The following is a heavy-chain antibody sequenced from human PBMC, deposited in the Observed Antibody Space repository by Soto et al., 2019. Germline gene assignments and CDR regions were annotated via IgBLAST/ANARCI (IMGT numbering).Heavy chain of an antibody. CDR3: ARNVGSGWYDY. J-gene: IGHJ4*02. V-gene: IGHV1-3*01. CDR2: INAGNGNT. D-gene: IGHD6-13*01. CDR1: GYTFTGYP. Sequence: ASVKVSCKASGYTFTGYPMHWVRQAPGQGLEWMGWINAGNGNTKCSQKFQDRVNINRDTSASTVYMELSSLRSEDTAVYYCARNVGSGWYDYWGQGTLVTVSS.